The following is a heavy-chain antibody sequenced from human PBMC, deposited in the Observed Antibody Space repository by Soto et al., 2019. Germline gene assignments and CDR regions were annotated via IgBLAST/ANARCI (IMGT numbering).Heavy chain of an antibody. J-gene: IGHJ3*02. CDR3: ASQTYYYDSSGYYGAFDI. D-gene: IGHD3-22*01. Sequence: SETLSLTCTVSGGSLSSGGYYWIWIRHHPGKGLEWIGYIYYSGSTYYNPSLKSRVTISVDTSKNQFSLKLSSVTAADTAVYYCASQTYYYDSSGYYGAFDIWGQGTMVTVSS. V-gene: IGHV4-31*03. CDR1: GGSLSSGGYY. CDR2: IYYSGST.